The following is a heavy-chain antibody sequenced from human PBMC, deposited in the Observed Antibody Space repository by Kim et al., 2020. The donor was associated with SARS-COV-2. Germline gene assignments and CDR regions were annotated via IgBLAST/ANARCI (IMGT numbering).Heavy chain of an antibody. CDR2: MNPNSGNT. V-gene: IGHV1-8*01. D-gene: IGHD3-9*01. CDR1: GYTFTSYD. Sequence: ASVKVSCKASGYTFTSYDINWVRQATGQGLEWMGWMNPNSGNTGYAQKFQGRVTMTRNTSISTAYMELSSLRSEDTAVYYCARAPAKYYDILTGYYRQYYFAYWGQGTLVTVSS. J-gene: IGHJ4*02. CDR3: ARAPAKYYDILTGYYRQYYFAY.